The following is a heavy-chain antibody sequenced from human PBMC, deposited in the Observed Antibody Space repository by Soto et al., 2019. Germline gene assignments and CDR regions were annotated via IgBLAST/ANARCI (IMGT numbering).Heavy chain of an antibody. CDR2: IFYSGST. D-gene: IGHD2-2*01. V-gene: IGHV4-59*01. CDR3: ARVNQDIVVVPAAHWFDP. CDR1: GGSIRSYY. J-gene: IGHJ5*02. Sequence: SETLSLTCTVSGGSIRSYYWTWIRQPPGKGLEWLGYIFYSGSTFYNPSLKSRVTISIHTSKSQFSLQLTSVTAADTAVYYCARVNQDIVVVPAAHWFDPWGQGTLVTVSS.